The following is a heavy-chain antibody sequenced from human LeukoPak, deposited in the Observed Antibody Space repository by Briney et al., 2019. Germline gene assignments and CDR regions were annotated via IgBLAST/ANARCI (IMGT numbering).Heavy chain of an antibody. CDR1: GFTFSSYG. J-gene: IGHJ4*02. Sequence: RPGGSLRLSCAASGFTFSSYGMSWVRQAPGKGLEWVSAISGSGGSTYYADSVKGRFTISRDNSKNTLYLQMNSLRAEDTAVYYCAKDTPLVVVTAPAFDYWGQGTLVTVSS. CDR2: ISGSGGST. D-gene: IGHD2-21*02. CDR3: AKDTPLVVVTAPAFDY. V-gene: IGHV3-23*01.